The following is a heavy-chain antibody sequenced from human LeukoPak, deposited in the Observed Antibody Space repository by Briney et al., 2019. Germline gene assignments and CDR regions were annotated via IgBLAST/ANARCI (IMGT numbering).Heavy chain of an antibody. CDR3: ARRGEYSYGYGAFDI. J-gene: IGHJ3*02. V-gene: IGHV4-61*02. D-gene: IGHD5-18*01. CDR1: GGSISSGSYY. CDR2: IYTSGST. Sequence: SQTLSLTCTASGGSISSGSYYWSWIRQPAGKGLEWIGRIYTSGSTNYNPSLKSRVTISVDTSKNQFSLKLSSVTAADTAVYYCARRGEYSYGYGAFDIWGQGTMVTVSS.